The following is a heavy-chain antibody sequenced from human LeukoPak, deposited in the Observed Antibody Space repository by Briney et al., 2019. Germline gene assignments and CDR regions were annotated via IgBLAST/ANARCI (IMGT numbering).Heavy chain of an antibody. CDR1: GDSIDSSRHY. CDR3: ARHGWQHLVDVWFDP. D-gene: IGHD6-13*01. J-gene: IGHJ5*02. V-gene: IGHV4-39*01. CDR2: IFYSGST. Sequence: SETLSLTCTVSGDSIDSSRHYWGWIRQPPGKGLEWIGSIFYSGSTQYNPPLKSRVTISVDTSTNQFFLRLSSVSAADAAVYYCARHGWQHLVDVWFDPWGQGSQVIVSS.